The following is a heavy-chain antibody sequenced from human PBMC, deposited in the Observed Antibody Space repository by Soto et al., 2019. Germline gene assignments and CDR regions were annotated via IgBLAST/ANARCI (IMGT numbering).Heavy chain of an antibody. Sequence: EVQLSESGGGLVQPGGSLRLSCAASGFTFSDHYMDWVRQAPGKGLEWVGRIRNKANSNSTEYAASVKGRITISRDDSETSLYLQMNRRKTEVTVVYYCARRSPWGAIDSWGQGTLVTVSS. J-gene: IGHJ4*02. V-gene: IGHV3-72*01. CDR3: ARRSPWGAIDS. D-gene: IGHD7-27*01. CDR2: IRNKANSNST. CDR1: GFTFSDHY.